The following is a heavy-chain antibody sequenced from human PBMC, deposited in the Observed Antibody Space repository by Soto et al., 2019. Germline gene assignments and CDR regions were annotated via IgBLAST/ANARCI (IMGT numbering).Heavy chain of an antibody. CDR2: ISAYNGNT. CDR1: GYTFTNFG. CDR3: ASVGNPMHY. V-gene: IGHV1-18*01. Sequence: QVQLVQSGAEVKKPGASVKVSCKASGYTFTNFGISWVRQAPGQGLEWMGWISAYNGNTNYAQNFQGRVTMTTDTPTSTACIELTNLGRGVRDVYYLASVGNPMHYCGRVPLATRSS. D-gene: IGHD7-27*01. J-gene: IGHJ4*03.